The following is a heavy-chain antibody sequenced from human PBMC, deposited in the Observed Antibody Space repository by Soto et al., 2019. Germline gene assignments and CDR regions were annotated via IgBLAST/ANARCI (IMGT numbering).Heavy chain of an antibody. D-gene: IGHD2-21*02. CDR3: ASRGVVTEYYFDS. CDR2: IIPIFGTA. J-gene: IGHJ4*02. V-gene: IGHV1-69*13. CDR1: GGTFSSYA. Sequence: SVKVSCKASGGTFSSYAISWVRQAPGQGLEWMGGIIPIFGTANYAQKFQGRVTITADESTSTAYMELSSLRSEDTAVYYCASRGVVTEYYFDSWGQGTLVTVSS.